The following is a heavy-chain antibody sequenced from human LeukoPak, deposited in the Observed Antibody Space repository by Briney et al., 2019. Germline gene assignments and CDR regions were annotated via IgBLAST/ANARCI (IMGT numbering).Heavy chain of an antibody. J-gene: IGHJ4*02. CDR3: ARRAGAYSHPYDY. V-gene: IGHV3-53*01. CDR2: IYSGTT. CDR1: GFTVSSNS. Sequence: GSLRLSCTVSGFTVSSNSMSWVRQAPGKGLEWVSFIYSGTTHYSDSVKGRFTISRDNSKNTLYLQMNSLRAEDTAVYYCARRAGAYSHPYDYWGQGTLVTVSS. D-gene: IGHD4/OR15-4a*01.